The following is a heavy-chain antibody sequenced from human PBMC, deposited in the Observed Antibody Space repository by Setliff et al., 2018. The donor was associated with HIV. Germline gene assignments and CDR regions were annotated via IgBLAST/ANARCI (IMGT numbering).Heavy chain of an antibody. J-gene: IGHJ4*02. CDR3: ASTVTTYYFDY. V-gene: IGHV3-23*01. Sequence: PGGSLRLSCAASGFTFNNYAMIWVRQAPGKGLEWVSAISDGGGGTDYADSVKGRFTISRDNAKNSLYLQMNSLRAENTAVYYCASTVTTYYFDYWGQGTLVTVSS. CDR1: GFTFNNYA. D-gene: IGHD4-17*01. CDR2: ISDGGGGT.